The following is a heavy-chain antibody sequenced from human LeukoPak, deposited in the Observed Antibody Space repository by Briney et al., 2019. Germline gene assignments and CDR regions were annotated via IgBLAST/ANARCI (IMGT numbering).Heavy chain of an antibody. CDR1: GGSISSNNW. CDR3: ARGQDIVVVPAAIWFDP. D-gene: IGHD2-2*01. J-gene: IGHJ5*02. CDR2: IYHSGST. V-gene: IGHV4-4*02. Sequence: PSETLSLTCAVSGGSISSNNWWSWVRQPPGKGLEWIGEIYHSGSTNYNPSLKSRVTISVDKSKNQFSLKLSSVTAADTAVYYCARGQDIVVVPAAIWFDPWGQGTLVTVSS.